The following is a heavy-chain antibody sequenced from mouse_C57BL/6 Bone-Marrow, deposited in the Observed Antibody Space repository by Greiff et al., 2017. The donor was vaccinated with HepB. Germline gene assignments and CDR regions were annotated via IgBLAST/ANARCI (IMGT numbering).Heavy chain of an antibody. CDR2: IRNKANGYTT. D-gene: IGHD1-1*01. CDR1: GFTFNDYQ. CDR3: VKAVSSGSSYTWFAY. V-gene: IGHV7-4*01. J-gene: IGHJ3*01. Sequence: EVKLMESGGGLVQPGASLRLSCAASGFTFNDYQMSWVRQAPGKAPEWLALIRNKANGYTTEYTASVKGRFTISRDNSQNILYLQMNTLKAEDSATYYCVKAVSSGSSYTWFAYWGQGTLVTVSA.